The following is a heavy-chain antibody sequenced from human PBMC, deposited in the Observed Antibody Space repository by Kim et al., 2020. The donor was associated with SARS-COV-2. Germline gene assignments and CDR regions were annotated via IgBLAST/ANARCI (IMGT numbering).Heavy chain of an antibody. Sequence: GGSLRLSCAASGFTFSSYAMHWVRQAPGKGLEWVAVISYDGSNKYYVDSVKGRFTISRDNSKNTLYLQMNSLRAEDTAVYYCARYGDYGVFYWGQGTLVT. CDR1: GFTFSSYA. V-gene: IGHV3-30*04. CDR2: ISYDGSNK. J-gene: IGHJ4*02. CDR3: ARYGDYGVFY. D-gene: IGHD4-17*01.